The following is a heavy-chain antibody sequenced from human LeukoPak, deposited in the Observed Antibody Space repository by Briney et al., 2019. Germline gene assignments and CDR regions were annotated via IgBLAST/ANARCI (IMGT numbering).Heavy chain of an antibody. V-gene: IGHV4-39*07. CDR1: GGSISRSSYY. J-gene: IGHJ1*01. Sequence: PSETLSLTCSVTGGSISRSSYYWGWIRQPPGEGLEWIGNIHYSGKTYYNPSLKSRVTISVDTSKNQFSLKLSSVTAADTAVYYCARGQALEVVVPAAMLAEYFQHWGQGTLVTVSS. CDR3: ARGQALEVVVPAAMLAEYFQH. CDR2: IHYSGKT. D-gene: IGHD2-2*01.